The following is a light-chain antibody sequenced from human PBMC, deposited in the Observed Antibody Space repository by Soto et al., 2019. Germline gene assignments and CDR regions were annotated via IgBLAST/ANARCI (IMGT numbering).Light chain of an antibody. CDR2: ATS. CDR3: QQSYQMPS. CDR1: RNVSIY. J-gene: IGKJ5*01. V-gene: IGKV1-39*01. Sequence: RLTQSPSSLAASVGDRLTLTCRASRNVSIYLNWYQHKPGKGPTLLIHATSNLQIGVPSRFSGSGSGTEFTLTISSLEPEDFGTYYCQQSYQMPSFGQGTRLEIK.